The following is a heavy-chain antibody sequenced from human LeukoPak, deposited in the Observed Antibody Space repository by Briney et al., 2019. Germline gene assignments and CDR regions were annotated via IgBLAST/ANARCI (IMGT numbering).Heavy chain of an antibody. V-gene: IGHV3-23*01. D-gene: IGHD5-24*01. Sequence: GGTLRLSCAASRFTISSYAMSWVRQAPGKGLEWVSGISGSSGSTYYADSVKGRFTIARDKSKNTVYLQMNSLRAEDTAVYYCARDQRRSMATILDYWGQGTLVTVSS. J-gene: IGHJ4*02. CDR3: ARDQRRSMATILDY. CDR1: RFTISSYA. CDR2: ISGSSGST.